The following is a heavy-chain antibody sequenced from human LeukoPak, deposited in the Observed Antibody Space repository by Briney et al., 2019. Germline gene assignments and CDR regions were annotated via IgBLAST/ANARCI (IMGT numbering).Heavy chain of an antibody. J-gene: IGHJ4*02. CDR1: SGSMNSFY. CDR3: ARESGLDYYESSGYFPFDI. Sequence: PSETLSLTCTVSSGSMNSFYWNWIRQPAGKGPEWIGRIYGTGTTNYNPSLKSRVSMSMETSKNQFSLRLTAVTAADTAVYYCARESGLDYYESSGYFPFDIWGQGTLVTVSS. V-gene: IGHV4-4*07. D-gene: IGHD3-22*01. CDR2: IYGTGTT.